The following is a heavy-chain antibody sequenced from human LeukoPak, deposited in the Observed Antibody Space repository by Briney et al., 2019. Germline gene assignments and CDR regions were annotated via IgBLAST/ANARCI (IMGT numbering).Heavy chain of an antibody. Sequence: ASVKVSCKASGYTFTSYGISWVRQAPGQGLEWMGWISAYNGNTNYAQKLQGRVTMTTDTSTSTAYMELRSLRSDDTAVYYCARDIAEASTGGYYFDYWGQGTLVTVSS. D-gene: IGHD1-14*01. CDR1: GYTFTSYG. J-gene: IGHJ4*02. V-gene: IGHV1-18*01. CDR3: ARDIAEASTGGYYFDY. CDR2: ISAYNGNT.